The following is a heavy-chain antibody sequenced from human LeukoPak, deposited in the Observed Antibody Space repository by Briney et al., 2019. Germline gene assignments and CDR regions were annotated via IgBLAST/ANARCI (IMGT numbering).Heavy chain of an antibody. Sequence: PGGSLRLSCVASGFTFSTYAMTWVRQAPGKGLEWVSTIIGSAGSTYYADSVQARFIISRDNSKNTLFLQMTSLRAEDTAVYYCAKDPRWLPYGMDVWGQGTTVTVS. V-gene: IGHV3-23*01. J-gene: IGHJ6*02. CDR1: GFTFSTYA. CDR3: AKDPRWLPYGMDV. CDR2: IIGSAGST. D-gene: IGHD5-12*01.